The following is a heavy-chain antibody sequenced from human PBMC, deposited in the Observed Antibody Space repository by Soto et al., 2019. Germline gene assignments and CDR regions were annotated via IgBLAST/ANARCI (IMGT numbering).Heavy chain of an antibody. Sequence: PSETLSLTCTVSGGSISGSPYYWGWIRQPPGKGLELIGTIYYSGSTYYNPSLKSRVTISVDTSKNQFSLKLSSVTAADTAVYYCARDTSSTSLSAEYFQFWGQGTQVTVSS. J-gene: IGHJ1*01. CDR1: GGSISGSPYY. CDR2: IYYSGST. CDR3: ARDTSSTSLSAEYFQF. D-gene: IGHD6-13*01. V-gene: IGHV4-39*01.